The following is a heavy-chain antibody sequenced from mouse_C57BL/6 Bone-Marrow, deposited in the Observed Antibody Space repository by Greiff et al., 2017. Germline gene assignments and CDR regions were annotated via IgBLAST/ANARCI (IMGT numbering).Heavy chain of an antibody. V-gene: IGHV1-80*01. CDR3: ARQGNGFPYYFDY. Sequence: QVQLKESGAELVKPGASVKISCKASGYAFSSYWMNWVKQRPGKGLEWIGQIYPGAGDTNYNGKFKGKATLTADKSYSTAYMQLSNLTSVNSVVYSSARQGNGFPYYFDYWGQGTTLTVSS. CDR2: IYPGAGDT. D-gene: IGHD6-1*01. J-gene: IGHJ2*01. CDR1: GYAFSSYW.